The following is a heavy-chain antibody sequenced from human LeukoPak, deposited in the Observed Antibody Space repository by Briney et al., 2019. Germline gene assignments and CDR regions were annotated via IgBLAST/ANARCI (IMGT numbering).Heavy chain of an antibody. CDR3: ARGWELQY. D-gene: IGHD1-26*01. V-gene: IGHV1-18*04. Sequence: ASVKVSCMASGYTFTSYGISWVRQAPGQGLEWMGWISTYSDNTDYAQKLQGRVTMTTDTSTNTAYMELRSLRSDDTAVYYCARGWELQYWGQGTLVTVSS. J-gene: IGHJ4*02. CDR2: ISTYSDNT. CDR1: GYTFTSYG.